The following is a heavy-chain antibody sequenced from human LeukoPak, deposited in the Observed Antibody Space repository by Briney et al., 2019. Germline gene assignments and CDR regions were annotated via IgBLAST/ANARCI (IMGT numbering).Heavy chain of an antibody. CDR2: IYTSGST. D-gene: IGHD6-19*01. J-gene: IGHJ5*02. CDR1: GGSISSYY. V-gene: IGHV4-4*07. CDR3: ARFGTNHYSSGPNWFDP. Sequence: SETLSLTCTVSGGSISSYYWSWIRQPAGKGLEWIGRIYTSGSTNYNPSLKSRVTMSVDTSKNQFSLKLSSVTAADTAVYYCARFGTNHYSSGPNWFDPWGQGTLVTVSS.